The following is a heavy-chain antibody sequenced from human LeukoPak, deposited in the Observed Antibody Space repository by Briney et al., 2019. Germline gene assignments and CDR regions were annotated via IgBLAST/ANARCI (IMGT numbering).Heavy chain of an antibody. V-gene: IGHV1-2*02. D-gene: IGHD2-15*01. CDR3: AREKVEGANWFDP. CDR2: INSNSGGT. Sequence: ASVKVSCKASGYTFTGYYMHSVRQPPAQGLEWMGWINSNSGGTNYAQKFQGRVTMTRDTSISTVYMELSRLRSDDTAVYYCAREKVEGANWFDPWGQGTLVTVFS. CDR1: GYTFTGYY. J-gene: IGHJ5*02.